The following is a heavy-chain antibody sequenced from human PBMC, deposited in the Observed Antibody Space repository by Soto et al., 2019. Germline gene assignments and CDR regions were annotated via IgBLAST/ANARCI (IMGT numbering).Heavy chain of an antibody. CDR1: GFTFDDYA. J-gene: IGHJ4*02. CDR2: ISWNSGSI. V-gene: IGHV3-9*01. CDR3: AKDYPLYCSGGSCYSVGLDY. Sequence: EVQLVESGGGLVQPGRSLRLSCAASGFTFDDYAMHWVRQAPGKGLEWVSGISWNSGSIGYADSVKGRFTISRDNAKNSLYLQMNSLRAEDTALYYCAKDYPLYCSGGSCYSVGLDYWGQGTLVTVSS. D-gene: IGHD2-15*01.